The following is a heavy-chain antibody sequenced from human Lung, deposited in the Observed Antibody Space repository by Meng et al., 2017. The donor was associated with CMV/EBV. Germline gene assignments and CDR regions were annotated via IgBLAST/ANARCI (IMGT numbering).Heavy chain of an antibody. D-gene: IGHD1-14*01. CDR3: ARTSSASDY. J-gene: IGHJ4*02. CDR2: ISWNTGNL. Sequence: SCVASGFTFDDYGMHWVRQAPGKGLEWVSGISWNTGNLGYADGVKGRFTISRDDAKNSEYLQINSLRIEDTALYYWARTSSASDYWGQGSPVTVSS. CDR1: GFTFDDYG. V-gene: IGHV3-9*01.